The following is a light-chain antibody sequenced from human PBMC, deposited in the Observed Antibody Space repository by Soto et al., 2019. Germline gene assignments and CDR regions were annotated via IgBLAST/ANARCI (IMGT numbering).Light chain of an antibody. CDR1: SSNIGVNL. V-gene: IGLV1-47*01. CDR2: RDN. CDR3: AAWDDSLSGPV. J-gene: IGLJ3*02. Sequence: QSVLTQPPSASGIPGQRVTISCSGSSSNIGVNLVYWYRQFPGTAPKLLIYRDNLRPSGVPDRFSGSRSGTSASLAISGLRSEDEADYHCAAWDDSLSGPVFGGGTKLTVL.